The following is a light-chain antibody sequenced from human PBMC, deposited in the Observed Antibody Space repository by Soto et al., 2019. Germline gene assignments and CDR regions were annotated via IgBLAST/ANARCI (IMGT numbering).Light chain of an antibody. CDR2: DAS. Sequence: EIVLTQSPATLSLSPGERATLSCRASQSVSTYLAWYQQKPGQAPRLLIYDASNRATGIPARFSGSGSGTDFALTISSLEPEDFAIYYCQQRSSWPRVTFGPGTKVDIK. J-gene: IGKJ3*01. V-gene: IGKV3-11*01. CDR3: QQRSSWPRVT. CDR1: QSVSTY.